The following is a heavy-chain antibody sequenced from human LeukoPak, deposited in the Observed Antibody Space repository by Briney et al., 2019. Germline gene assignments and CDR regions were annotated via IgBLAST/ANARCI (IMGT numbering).Heavy chain of an antibody. V-gene: IGHV3-23*01. Sequence: RPGGSLRLSCAASGFTFSSYAMSWVRQAPGKGLEWVSAIGGSGGKTYYADSVKGRFTISRDNSKNTLSPQMNSLGAEDTAVYYCAKDGVYGSGSSYYFDYWGQGTLVTVSS. J-gene: IGHJ4*02. CDR1: GFTFSSYA. CDR2: IGGSGGKT. D-gene: IGHD3-10*01. CDR3: AKDGVYGSGSSYYFDY.